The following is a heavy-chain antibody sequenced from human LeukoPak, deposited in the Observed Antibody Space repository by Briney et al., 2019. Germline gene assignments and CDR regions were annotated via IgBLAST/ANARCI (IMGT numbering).Heavy chain of an antibody. J-gene: IGHJ3*02. V-gene: IGHV3-21*01. CDR3: ARVIEMATISAFDI. CDR1: GFTFSSYS. CDR2: ISSSSSYI. Sequence: GGSLRLSCTASGFTFSSYSMNWVRQAPGKGLEWVSSISSSSSYIYYADSVKGRFTISRDNAKNSLYLQMNSLRAEDTAVYYCARVIEMATISAFDIWGQGTMVTVSS. D-gene: IGHD5-24*01.